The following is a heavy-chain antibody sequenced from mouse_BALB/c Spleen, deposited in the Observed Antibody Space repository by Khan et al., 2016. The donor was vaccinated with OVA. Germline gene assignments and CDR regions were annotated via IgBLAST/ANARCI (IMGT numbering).Heavy chain of an antibody. CDR3: STSGHDGGRYYFAMAY. CDR1: GYTFSTYW. J-gene: IGHJ4*01. CDR2: INPSTGYN. Sequence: QVQLQQSGAELAKPGASVMMSCKASGYTFSTYWMHWVKQRPGQGLEWIGYINPSTGYNEYNQKFKDKATLTADKSSTTAYMQLNSLTSEDSAVYYCSTSGHDGGRYYFAMAYWGQGTSVTVSS. D-gene: IGHD2-2*01. V-gene: IGHV1-7*01.